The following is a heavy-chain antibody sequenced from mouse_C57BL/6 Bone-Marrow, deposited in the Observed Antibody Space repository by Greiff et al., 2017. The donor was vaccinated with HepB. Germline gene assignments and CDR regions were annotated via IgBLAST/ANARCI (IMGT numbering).Heavy chain of an antibody. Sequence: QVQLQQPGAELVKPGASVKLSCKASGYTFTSYWMQWVKQRTGQGLEWIGMIHPNSGSTNYNEKFKSKATLTVDKSSSTAYMQLSSLTSEDSAVYYCAISPSWFAYWGQGTLVTVSA. J-gene: IGHJ3*01. CDR3: AISPSWFAY. CDR1: GYTFTSYW. V-gene: IGHV1-64*01. CDR2: IHPNSGST.